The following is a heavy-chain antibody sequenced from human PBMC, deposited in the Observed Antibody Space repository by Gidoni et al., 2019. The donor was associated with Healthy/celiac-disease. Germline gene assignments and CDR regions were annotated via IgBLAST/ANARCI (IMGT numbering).Heavy chain of an antibody. CDR1: GFTFSSFA. CDR2: ISGSGGST. Sequence: EVQLLESGGGLVQPGGSLRLSCAASGFTFSSFARSWVRQAPGKGLEWVSAISGSGGSTYYADSVKGRFTISRDNSKNTLYLQMNSLRAEDTAVYYCAKDPIVVVVAASNWFDPWGQGTLVTVSS. D-gene: IGHD2-15*01. CDR3: AKDPIVVVVAASNWFDP. V-gene: IGHV3-23*01. J-gene: IGHJ5*02.